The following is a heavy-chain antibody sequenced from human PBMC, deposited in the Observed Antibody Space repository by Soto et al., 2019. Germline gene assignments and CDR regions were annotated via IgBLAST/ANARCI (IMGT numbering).Heavy chain of an antibody. D-gene: IGHD3-22*01. CDR2: INPSGDSR. CDR3: ARQFDSDTSGYYYAY. Sequence: ASVKVSCKASGFSFSDYFMHWVRQAPGQGLEWMGIINPSGDSRNYAQKFQGRVTITRDTSTSTVYMEMSSLRSEDTAVYYCARQFDSDTSGYYYAYWGQGTLVTVSS. J-gene: IGHJ4*02. CDR1: GFSFSDYF. V-gene: IGHV1-46*01.